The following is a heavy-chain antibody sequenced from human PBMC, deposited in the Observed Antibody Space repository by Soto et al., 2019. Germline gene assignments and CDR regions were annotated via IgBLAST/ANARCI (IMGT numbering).Heavy chain of an antibody. CDR3: ARDGVLDYDSSGYYPTYYYYGMDV. Sequence: GGSLRLSCAASGFTFSSYAMHWVRQAPGKGLEWVAVISYDGSNKYYADSVKGRFTISRDNSKNTLYLQMNSLRAEDTAVYYCARDGVLDYDSSGYYPTYYYYGMDVWGQGTTVTVSS. D-gene: IGHD3-22*01. V-gene: IGHV3-30-3*01. J-gene: IGHJ6*02. CDR2: ISYDGSNK. CDR1: GFTFSSYA.